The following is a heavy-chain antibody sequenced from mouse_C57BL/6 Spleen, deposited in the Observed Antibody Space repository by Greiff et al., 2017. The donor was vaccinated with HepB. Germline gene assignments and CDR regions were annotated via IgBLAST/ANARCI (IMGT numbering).Heavy chain of an antibody. CDR3: ARGDYYGSSYRFAY. V-gene: IGHV1-55*01. Sequence: VQLQQSGAELVKPGASVKMSCKASGYTFTSYWITWVKQRPGQGLEWIGDIYPGSGSTNYNEKFKSKATLTVDTSSSTAYMQLSSLTSEDSAVYYCARGDYYGSSYRFAYWGQGTLVTVSA. CDR2: IYPGSGST. CDR1: GYTFTSYW. J-gene: IGHJ3*01. D-gene: IGHD1-1*01.